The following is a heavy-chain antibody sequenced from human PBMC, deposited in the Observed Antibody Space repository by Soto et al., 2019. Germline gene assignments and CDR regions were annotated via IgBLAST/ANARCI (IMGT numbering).Heavy chain of an antibody. CDR1: GGSISSGGYS. CDR2: IYHSGST. J-gene: IGHJ5*02. V-gene: IGHV4-30-2*01. D-gene: IGHD3-22*01. CDR3: AREKYDSSGYYPQT. Sequence: PSETLSLTCAVSGGSISSGGYSWSWIRQPPGKGLEWIGYIYHSGSTYYNPSLKSRVTISVDRSKNQFSLKLSSVTAADTAVYYCAREKYDSSGYYPQTWGQGTLVTVSS.